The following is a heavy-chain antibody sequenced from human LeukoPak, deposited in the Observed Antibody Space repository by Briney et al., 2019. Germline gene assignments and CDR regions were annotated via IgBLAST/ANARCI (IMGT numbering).Heavy chain of an antibody. D-gene: IGHD1-26*01. CDR1: GDSISGIRYY. CDR3: ARQGAVGATGFDF. J-gene: IGHJ4*02. CDR2: IYYSGSS. V-gene: IGHV4-39*01. Sequence: SETLSLTCSVSGDSISGIRYYWGWIRQPPGKGLEWIGKIYYSGSSYNNPSLESRVVISLDTSRNQFSLKLTSVTATDTAVYYCARQGAVGATGFDFWGQGILVTVSS.